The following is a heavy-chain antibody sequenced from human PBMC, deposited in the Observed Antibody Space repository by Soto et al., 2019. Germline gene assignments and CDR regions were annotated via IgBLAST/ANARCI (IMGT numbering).Heavy chain of an antibody. D-gene: IGHD6-6*01. CDR3: ARGDTSHFEYSSSGVAFDI. CDR2: IYYSGST. V-gene: IGHV4-59*01. Sequence: SETLSLTCTVSGGSISSYYWSWIRQPPGKGLEWIGYIYYSGSTNYNPSLKSRVTISVDTSKNQFSLKLSSVTAADTAVYYCARGDTSHFEYSSSGVAFDIWGQGTMVTVSS. CDR1: GGSISSYY. J-gene: IGHJ3*02.